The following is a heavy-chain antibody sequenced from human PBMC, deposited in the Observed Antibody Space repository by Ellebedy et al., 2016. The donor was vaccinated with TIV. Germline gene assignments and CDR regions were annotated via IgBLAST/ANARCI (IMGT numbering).Heavy chain of an antibody. CDR3: ARDHSTGYSGYDYYYYYGMDV. D-gene: IGHD5-12*01. V-gene: IGHV4-4*02. J-gene: IGHJ6*02. CDR1: GGSISSSNW. CDR2: IYHSGST. Sequence: MPSETLSLTCAVSGGSISSSNWWSWVRQPPGKGLEWIGEIYHSGSTNYNPSLKNRVTISVDKSKNQFSLKLSSVTAADTAVYYCARDHSTGYSGYDYYYYYGMDVWGQGTTVTVSS.